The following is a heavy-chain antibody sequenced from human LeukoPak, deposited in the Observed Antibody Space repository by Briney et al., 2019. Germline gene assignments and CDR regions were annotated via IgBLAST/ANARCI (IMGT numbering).Heavy chain of an antibody. J-gene: IGHJ4*02. V-gene: IGHV1-2*02. CDR1: GYTFTGYY. CDR3: ARRSVAGTIAWAYFDY. Sequence: ASVKVSCKASGYTFTGYYMHWVRQAPGQGLEWMGWINPNSGGTNYAQKFQGRVTLTRDTSISTAYMELSSLRSDDTAVYYCARRSVAGTIAWAYFDYWGQGALVTVYS. CDR2: INPNSGGT. D-gene: IGHD6-19*01.